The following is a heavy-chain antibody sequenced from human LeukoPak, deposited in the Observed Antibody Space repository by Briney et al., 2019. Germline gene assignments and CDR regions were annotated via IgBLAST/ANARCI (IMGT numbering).Heavy chain of an antibody. D-gene: IGHD3-22*01. CDR2: IYTSGST. J-gene: IGHJ3*02. Sequence: SETLSLTCTVSGGSISSYYWSWIRQPAGKGLEWIGRIYTSGSTNYNPSLKSRVTMSVDASKNQFSLKLSSVTAADTAVYYCARYGYFHDAFDIWGQGTMVTVSS. CDR3: ARYGYFHDAFDI. V-gene: IGHV4-4*07. CDR1: GGSISSYY.